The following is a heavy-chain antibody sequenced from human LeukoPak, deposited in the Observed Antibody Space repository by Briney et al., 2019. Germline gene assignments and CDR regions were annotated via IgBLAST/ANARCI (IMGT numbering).Heavy chain of an antibody. CDR3: ARGYEEWELLLGAFDI. J-gene: IGHJ3*02. D-gene: IGHD1-26*01. CDR1: GYTFTGYY. V-gene: IGHV1-2*02. Sequence: GASVKVSCKASGYTFTGYYMHWVRQAPGQGLEWMGWINPNSGGTNYAQKFQGRVTMTRYTSISTAYMELSRLRSDDTAVYYCARGYEEWELLLGAFDIWGQGTMVTVSS. CDR2: INPNSGGT.